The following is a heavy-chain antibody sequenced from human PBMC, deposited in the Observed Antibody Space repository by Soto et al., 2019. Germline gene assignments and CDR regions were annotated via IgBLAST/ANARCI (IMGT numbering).Heavy chain of an antibody. Sequence: SVKVSCKASGGTFSSYAISWVRQAPGQELEWMGGIIPIFVTANYAQKSQARVTITADNSTSTAYMELSSLRSEDTAVHYCARGRDFWSGPYCYYGMDVWGQGTTVTVSS. CDR2: IIPIFVTA. CDR3: ARGRDFWSGPYCYYGMDV. V-gene: IGHV1-69*06. J-gene: IGHJ6*02. CDR1: GGTFSSYA. D-gene: IGHD3-3*01.